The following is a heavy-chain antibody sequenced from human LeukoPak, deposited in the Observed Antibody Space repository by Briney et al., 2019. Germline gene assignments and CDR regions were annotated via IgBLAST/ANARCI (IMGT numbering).Heavy chain of an antibody. CDR3: ARDRLLNWKDY. D-gene: IGHD1-20*01. Sequence: ASVKVSCKASGYTFTGYYMHWVRQAPGQGLEWMGWISAYNGNTNYAQKLQGRVTMTTDTSTSTAYMELRSLRSDDTAVYYCARDRLLNWKDYWGQGTLVTVSS. J-gene: IGHJ4*02. CDR1: GYTFTGYY. V-gene: IGHV1-18*04. CDR2: ISAYNGNT.